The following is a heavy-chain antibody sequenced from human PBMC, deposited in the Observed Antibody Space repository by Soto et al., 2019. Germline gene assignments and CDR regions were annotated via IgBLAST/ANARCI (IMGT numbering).Heavy chain of an antibody. CDR2: IYPGDSDT. CDR3: ARLSGYYDSSGYYAYFDY. V-gene: IGHV5-51*01. Sequence: PGESLKISCKGSGYHFTNYWIGWVRQMPGKGLEWMGFIYPGDSDTRYSPSLQGQVTISADKSISTAYLQWSSLKASDTAMYYCARLSGYYDSSGYYAYFDYWGQGTLVTVSS. J-gene: IGHJ4*02. CDR1: GYHFTNYW. D-gene: IGHD3-22*01.